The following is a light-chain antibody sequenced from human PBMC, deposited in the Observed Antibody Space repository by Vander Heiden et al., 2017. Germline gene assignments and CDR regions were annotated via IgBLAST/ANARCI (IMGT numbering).Light chain of an antibody. Sequence: DIQLTHSPSSLSASVGDRVTITCRASQSISTYLDWYQQKPGKAPKVLIYGASGLQSGVPSRFSGSGSGTDFALTISSLQPEDFATYYCQQSYNTLWTFGQGTKVEIK. CDR3: QQSYNTLWT. CDR1: QSISTY. CDR2: GAS. J-gene: IGKJ1*01. V-gene: IGKV1-39*01.